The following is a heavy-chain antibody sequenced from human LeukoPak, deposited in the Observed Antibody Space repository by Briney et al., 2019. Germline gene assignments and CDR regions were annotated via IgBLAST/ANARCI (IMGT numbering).Heavy chain of an antibody. CDR1: GFSFSSHW. D-gene: IGHD2/OR15-2a*01. V-gene: IGHV3-7*01. CDR2: IKEDGSQK. CDR3: ARAFTFAAGAFES. J-gene: IGHJ4*02. Sequence: GGSLRLSCAASGFSFSSHWMSWVRQAPGKGLEWVANIKEDGSQKYYQDSVMGRFTISRDNAKNSLFLQMNSLRAEDTGVYYCARAFTFAAGAFESWGQGTLLIVSS.